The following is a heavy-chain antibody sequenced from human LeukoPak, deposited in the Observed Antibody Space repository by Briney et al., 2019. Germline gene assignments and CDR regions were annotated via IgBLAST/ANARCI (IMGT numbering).Heavy chain of an antibody. CDR3: TRGPRRLDY. V-gene: IGHV3-11*01. CDR1: GFTFTDTY. J-gene: IGHJ4*02. CDR2: ISPSGTDI. Sequence: GGSLRLSCAVSGFTFTDTYMTWIRQAPRKGLESLSYISPSGTDISYADSVKGRFTISRDNAKNSLYLQMNSLRAEDTAVYYCTRGPRRLDYWGQGTLVTVSS.